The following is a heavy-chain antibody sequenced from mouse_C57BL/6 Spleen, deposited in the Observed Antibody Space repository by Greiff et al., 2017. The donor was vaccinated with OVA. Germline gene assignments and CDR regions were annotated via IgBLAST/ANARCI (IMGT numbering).Heavy chain of an antibody. Sequence: VQLQQSGPELVKPGASVKISCKASGYTFTDYYMNWVKQSHGKSLEWIGDINPNNGGTSYNQKFKGKATLTVDKSSSTAYMELRSLTSEDSAVYYCARRAGSSPGWYFDVWGTGTTVTVSS. D-gene: IGHD1-1*01. CDR1: GYTFTDYY. CDR2: INPNNGGT. J-gene: IGHJ1*03. CDR3: ARRAGSSPGWYFDV. V-gene: IGHV1-26*01.